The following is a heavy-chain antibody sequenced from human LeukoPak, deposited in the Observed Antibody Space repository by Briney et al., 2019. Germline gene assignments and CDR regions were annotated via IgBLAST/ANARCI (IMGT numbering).Heavy chain of an antibody. Sequence: ASETLSLTCTVSGGSITSYYWSWIREPPGKGLVWFGYIYYSGSTNYSPFLKSRVSISIDTSKNQFSLKLTSVTAADTAVYYCARGFADSSGYLLSYFDYWGQGTLVTVSS. CDR3: ARGFADSSGYLLSYFDY. D-gene: IGHD3-22*01. V-gene: IGHV4-59*01. CDR1: GGSITSYY. J-gene: IGHJ4*02. CDR2: IYYSGST.